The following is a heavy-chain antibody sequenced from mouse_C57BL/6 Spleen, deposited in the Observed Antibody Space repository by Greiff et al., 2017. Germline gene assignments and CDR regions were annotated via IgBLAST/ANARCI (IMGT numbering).Heavy chain of an antibody. J-gene: IGHJ2*01. CDR2: INPSSGYT. CDR3: AREFPGVTTGALDG. CDR1: GYTFTSYT. D-gene: IGHD2-2*01. V-gene: IGHV1-4*01. Sequence: VQLQQSGAELARPGASVKMSCKASGYTFTSYTMHWVKQRPGPGLEWIGYINPSSGYTKYNQKFMDKATLTADKSSSTAYMQLSSLTSEDSAVSYCAREFPGVTTGALDGWGQGTTLTVSS.